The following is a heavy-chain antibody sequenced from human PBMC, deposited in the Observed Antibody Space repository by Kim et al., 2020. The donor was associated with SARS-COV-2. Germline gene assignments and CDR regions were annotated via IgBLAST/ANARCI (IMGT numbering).Heavy chain of an antibody. CDR2: IYWDDDK. Sequence: SGPTLVNPTQTVTLTCTFSGFSLSTSGVAVGWIRQPPGKALEWLALIYWDDDKRYSPSLKSRLTITKDTSKNQVVLTMTNMDPVDTATYYCAHRRKVSGGILFDDCGHGTLVAVVSGDASGRTIFPPRPLCKFTVGYKQRGR. CDR3: AHRRKVSGGILFDDCGHGTLVAVVSGDASGRTIFPPRPLCKFTVGYKQ. V-gene: IGHV2-5*02. CDR1: GFSLSTSGVA. D-gene: IGHD3-3*01. J-gene: IGHJ2*01.